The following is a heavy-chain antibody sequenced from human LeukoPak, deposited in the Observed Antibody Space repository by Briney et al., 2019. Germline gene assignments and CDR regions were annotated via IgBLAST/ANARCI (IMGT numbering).Heavy chain of an antibody. J-gene: IGHJ4*02. CDR3: ARGGYDSSGYYSSILDY. V-gene: IGHV3-21*01. CDR1: GFTFSSYS. D-gene: IGHD3-22*01. Sequence: PGGSLRLSCAASGFTFSSYSMNWVRQAPGKGLEWVSSVSSSSSYIYYADSVKGRFTISRDNAKNSLYLQMNSLRAEDAAVYYCARGGYDSSGYYSSILDYWGQGTLVTVSS. CDR2: VSSSSSYI.